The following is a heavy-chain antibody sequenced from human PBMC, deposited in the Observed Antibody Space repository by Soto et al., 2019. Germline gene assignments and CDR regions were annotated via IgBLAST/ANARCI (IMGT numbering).Heavy chain of an antibody. V-gene: IGHV1-18*01. D-gene: IGHD3-10*01. Sequence: QGLEWMGWISAYNGNTNYAQKLQGRVTMTTDTSTSTAYMELRSLRSDVTAVYYCASMYYGSGSYYLGPTDYWGQGTLVTVSS. J-gene: IGHJ4*02. CDR2: ISAYNGNT. CDR3: ASMYYGSGSYYLGPTDY.